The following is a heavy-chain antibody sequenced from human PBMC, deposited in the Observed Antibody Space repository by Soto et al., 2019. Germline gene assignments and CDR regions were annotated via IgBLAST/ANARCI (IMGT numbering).Heavy chain of an antibody. J-gene: IGHJ4*02. Sequence: ASVKVSCKTSGYNFNAFYIHWVRQAPGQGLEWMGWINTNSGGTKFAQRFQGRVTMTRDTSINTTYIEVTSPTSDDTAMYFCARAAPPRAAAADLAYWGKGSRVTVSS. CDR1: GYNFNAFY. V-gene: IGHV1-2*02. CDR3: ARAAPPRAAAADLAY. CDR2: INTNSGGT. D-gene: IGHD6-13*01.